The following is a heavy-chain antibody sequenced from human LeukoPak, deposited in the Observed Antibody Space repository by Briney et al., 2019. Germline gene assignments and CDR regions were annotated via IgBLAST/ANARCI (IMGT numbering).Heavy chain of an antibody. V-gene: IGHV3-48*03. D-gene: IGHD2-2*01. CDR2: ISSRGSPI. Sequence: GSLRLSCAASGFTFSNYEMNWVRQAPGKGLEWISYISSRGSPIYYADSVKGRFTISRDNAKNSLYLQMNSLRAEDTSVYYCARDRSGSSTRCSPPGDFDYWGQGTLVTVSS. CDR1: GFTFSNYE. CDR3: ARDRSGSSTRCSPPGDFDY. J-gene: IGHJ4*02.